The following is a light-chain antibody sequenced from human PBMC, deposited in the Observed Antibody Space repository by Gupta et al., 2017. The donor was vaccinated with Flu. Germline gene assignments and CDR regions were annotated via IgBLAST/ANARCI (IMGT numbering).Light chain of an antibody. CDR3: QAWDSSTYV. V-gene: IGLV3-1*01. CDR1: GLGDKY. J-gene: IGLJ1*01. Sequence: TCSGDGLGDKYVCWYHQKPGQSPILVIYQDNKRPSGIPERFSGSNSGNTATLTISETQAMDEADYYCQAWDSSTYVFGNGTKVTVL. CDR2: QDN.